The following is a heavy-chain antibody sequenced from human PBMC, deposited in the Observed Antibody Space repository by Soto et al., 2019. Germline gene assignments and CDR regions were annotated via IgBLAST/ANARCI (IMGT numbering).Heavy chain of an antibody. J-gene: IGHJ3*02. CDR3: AKGLAYDFWSGYYRGDAFDI. CDR2: ISYDGSNK. Sequence: VQLVESGGGVVQPGRSLRLSCAASGFTFSSYGMHWVRQAPGKGLEWVAVISYDGSNKYYADSVKGRFTISRDNSKNTLYLQMNSLRAEDTAVYYCAKGLAYDFWSGYYRGDAFDIWGQGTMVTVSS. CDR1: GFTFSSYG. D-gene: IGHD3-3*01. V-gene: IGHV3-30*18.